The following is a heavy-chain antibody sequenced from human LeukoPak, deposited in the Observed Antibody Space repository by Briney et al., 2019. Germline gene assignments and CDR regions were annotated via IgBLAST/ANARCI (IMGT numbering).Heavy chain of an antibody. CDR3: ARFAAGGSYYYYMDV. CDR2: ISTDARTI. V-gene: IGHV3-74*01. CDR1: GFAFSTNW. Sequence: GGSLRLSCAASGFAFSTNWMHWVRQAPGKGLVWVSHISTDARTITYADSVKGRFTISRDNAKNSLYLQMNSLRADDTAVYYCARFAAGGSYYYYMDVWGKGTTVTVSS. D-gene: IGHD6-25*01. J-gene: IGHJ6*03.